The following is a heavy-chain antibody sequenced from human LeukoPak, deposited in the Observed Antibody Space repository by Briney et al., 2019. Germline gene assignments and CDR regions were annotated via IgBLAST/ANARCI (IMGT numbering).Heavy chain of an antibody. CDR1: GYTFSSYD. CDR3: ARGPTRCSSGWLGGNWFDP. CDR2: MNPKSGNT. D-gene: IGHD6-19*01. Sequence: ASVKVSCKASGYTFSSYDINWVRQATGQGLEWMGWMNPKSGNTGSAQKFQGRVTMTRNTSISTAYMELSSLRSEDTAVYYCARGPTRCSSGWLGGNWFDPWGQGTLVTVSS. J-gene: IGHJ5*02. V-gene: IGHV1-8*01.